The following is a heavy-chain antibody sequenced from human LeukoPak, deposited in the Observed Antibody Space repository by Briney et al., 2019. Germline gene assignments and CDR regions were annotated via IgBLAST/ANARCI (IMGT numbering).Heavy chain of an antibody. CDR3: ARRGVGAPIDY. D-gene: IGHD1-26*01. CDR2: IYFGGTT. J-gene: IGHJ4*02. V-gene: IGHV4-39*01. CDR1: GFTVSSNY. Sequence: GSLRLSCAASGFTVSSNYMNWVRQSPGKGLEWIGSIYFGGTTNYNPSLWSRVTISVDTSKNQFSLKLSSVTAADTAVYYCARRGVGAPIDYWGQGTLVTVSS.